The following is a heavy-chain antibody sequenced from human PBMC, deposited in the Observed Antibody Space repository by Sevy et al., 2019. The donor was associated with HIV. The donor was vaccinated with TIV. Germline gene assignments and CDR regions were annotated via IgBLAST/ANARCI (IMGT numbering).Heavy chain of an antibody. CDR1: GFSFSIYW. J-gene: IGHJ4*02. CDR2: INSDGSST. V-gene: IGHV3-74*03. CDR3: VREGVGGYSYGFVY. D-gene: IGHD5-18*01. Sequence: GGSLRLSCAASGFSFSIYWMHWVRQVPGKGLVWVSRINSDGSSTTYADSVKGRFTFSRDNAKNTLFLQMNSLRVEDTAVYYCVREGVGGYSYGFVYWGQGTLVTVSS.